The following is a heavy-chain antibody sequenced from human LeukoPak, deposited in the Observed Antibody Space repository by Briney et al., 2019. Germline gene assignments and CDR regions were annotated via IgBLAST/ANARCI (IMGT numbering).Heavy chain of an antibody. CDR2: INHSGST. CDR1: GGSFSGYY. CDR3: ARLAAFDAFDI. V-gene: IGHV4-34*01. D-gene: IGHD6-25*01. Sequence: SETLSLTCAVYGGSFSGYYWSWIRQPPGKGLEWIGEINHSGSTNYNPPPKSRVTISVDTSKNQFSLKLSSVTAADTAVYYCARLAAFDAFDIWGQGTMVTVSS. J-gene: IGHJ3*02.